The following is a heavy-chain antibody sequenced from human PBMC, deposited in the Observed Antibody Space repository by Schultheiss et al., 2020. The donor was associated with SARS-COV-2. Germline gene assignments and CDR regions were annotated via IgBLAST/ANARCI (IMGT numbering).Heavy chain of an antibody. J-gene: IGHJ5*02. CDR1: GGSISSGDYY. CDR2: MYDSGST. Sequence: GSLRLSCTVSGGSISSGDYYWSWIRQPPGKGLEWIGSMYDSGSTYYNPSPKSRVTISVDTSKNQFYLKLSSVTAADTAVYYCARPHSGYYYDSSGLNWFDPWGQGTLVTVSS. D-gene: IGHD3-22*01. CDR3: ARPHSGYYYDSSGLNWFDP. V-gene: IGHV4-39*01.